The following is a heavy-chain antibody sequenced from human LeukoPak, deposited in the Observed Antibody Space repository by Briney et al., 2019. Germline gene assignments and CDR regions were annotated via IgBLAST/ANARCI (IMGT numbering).Heavy chain of an antibody. D-gene: IGHD6-13*01. CDR1: GFSFGSYG. V-gene: IGHV3-33*01. J-gene: IGHJ4*02. CDR3: ARAIGIGAALDY. CDR2: IWYDGTNK. Sequence: GGSLRLSCAASGFSFGSYGMHWVRQAPGKGLEWVAVIWYDGTNKNYVDSVKGRFTISRDNSKNTVYLQMNSLRAEDTAVYYCARAIGIGAALDYWGQGTLVTVSS.